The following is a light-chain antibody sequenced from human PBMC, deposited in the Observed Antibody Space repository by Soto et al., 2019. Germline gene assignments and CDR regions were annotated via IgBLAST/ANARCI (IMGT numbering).Light chain of an antibody. CDR2: GAS. CDR1: QSLSSY. CDR3: QQFASSPLT. V-gene: IGKV3-20*01. Sequence: TLSCRASQSLSSYLAWYQQKPGQAPRLLIYGASSRATGIPDRFSGSGSGTDFTLTISRVEPEDFAVYHCQQFASSPLTFGQGTKVDI. J-gene: IGKJ1*01.